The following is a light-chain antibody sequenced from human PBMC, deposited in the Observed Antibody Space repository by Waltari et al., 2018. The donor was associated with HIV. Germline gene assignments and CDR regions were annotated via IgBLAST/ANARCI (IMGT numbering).Light chain of an antibody. CDR1: QHILYYVNKKDC. CDR2: WAS. J-gene: IGKJ1*01. V-gene: IGKV4-1*01. Sequence: DIAMIQSPDSLAVSLGERATINCRSSQHILYYVNKKDCLVWYQQKPGQPPKKLMDWASTRESGVPDRFTGSVSGTEFSLTISDLQTEDVAVYYCQQYYSTPWTFGQGTRVEIK. CDR3: QQYYSTPWT.